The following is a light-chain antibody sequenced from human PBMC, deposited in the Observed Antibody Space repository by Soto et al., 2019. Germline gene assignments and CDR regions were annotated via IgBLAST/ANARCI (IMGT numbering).Light chain of an antibody. CDR1: QSVSNF. Sequence: EKVMTQSPATLSMSPGERATLSCRASQSVSNFLAWYQQKPGQAPRILIYGASTRATGIPARFSGSGSGTEFTLTISSLQSEDFAVYYCQQYSNWPSWTFGQGTKVEVK. J-gene: IGKJ1*01. CDR2: GAS. CDR3: QQYSNWPSWT. V-gene: IGKV3-15*01.